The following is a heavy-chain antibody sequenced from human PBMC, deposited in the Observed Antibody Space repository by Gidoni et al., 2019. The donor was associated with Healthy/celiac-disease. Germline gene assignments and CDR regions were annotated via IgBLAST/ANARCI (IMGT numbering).Heavy chain of an antibody. CDR3: ARGGIWQLARNWFDP. CDR1: GGTFSSYA. V-gene: IGHV1-69*06. CDR2: ITPIFGTA. D-gene: IGHD6-6*01. Sequence: QVQLVQSGAEVKKPGSSVKVSCKASGGTFSSYAISWVRQAPGQGLEWMGGITPIFGTANYAQKFQGRVTITADKSTSTAYMELRSLRSEDTAVYYCARGGIWQLARNWFDPGGQGTLVTVSS. J-gene: IGHJ5*02.